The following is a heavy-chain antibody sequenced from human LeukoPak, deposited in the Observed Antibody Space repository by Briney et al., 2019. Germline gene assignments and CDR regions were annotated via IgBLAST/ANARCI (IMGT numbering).Heavy chain of an antibody. J-gene: IGHJ4*02. D-gene: IGHD2-15*01. CDR3: ARYHGGYFAY. CDR1: GFTFSVFW. CDR2: IKQDGSEE. V-gene: IGHV3-7*01. Sequence: PGGSLRLSCAASGFTFSVFWMSWVRQAPGKGLEWVANIKQDGSEEYYVDSAKGRFTISRDNDNNSMYLQINSLRAEDTAVYYCARYHGGYFAYWGQGTLVTVSS.